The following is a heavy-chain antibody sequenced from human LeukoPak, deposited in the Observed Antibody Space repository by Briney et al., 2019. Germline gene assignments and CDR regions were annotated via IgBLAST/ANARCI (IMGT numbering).Heavy chain of an antibody. D-gene: IGHD5-18*01. V-gene: IGHV4-38-2*01. CDR1: GYSISSGYY. CDR2: IYHSGYT. CDR3: ARQDTVSLVLDWFDP. Sequence: KPSETLSLTCAVSGYSISSGYYWGWIRQPPGKGLEWIGSIYHSGYTYYNSSLKSRVTVSVDTSKNQFSLKLSSVTAADTAVYYCARQDTVSLVLDWFDPWGQGTLVTVSS. J-gene: IGHJ5*02.